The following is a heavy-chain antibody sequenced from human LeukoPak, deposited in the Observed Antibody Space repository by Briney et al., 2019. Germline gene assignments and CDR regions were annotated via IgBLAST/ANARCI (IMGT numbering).Heavy chain of an antibody. J-gene: IGHJ4*02. CDR3: ARGVGAAVDY. V-gene: IGHV3-64*01. CDR1: GFTFSSYA. CDR2: ISSNRGST. Sequence: PGGSLRLSCAASGFTFSSYAMHWVRQAPGKGLEYVSAISSNRGSTYYANSVKGRFTISRDNSKNTLYLQMGSLRAEDMAVYYCARGVGAAVDYWGQGTLVTVSS. D-gene: IGHD1-26*01.